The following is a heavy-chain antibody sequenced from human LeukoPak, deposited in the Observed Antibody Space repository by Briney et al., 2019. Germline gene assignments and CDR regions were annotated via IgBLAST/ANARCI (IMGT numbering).Heavy chain of an antibody. CDR1: GFTVSSNY. V-gene: IGHV3-53*01. J-gene: IGHJ3*02. Sequence: GGSLRLSCAAFGFTVSSNYMSWVRQAPGKGLEWVSVIYSGGSTYYADSVKGRFTISRDNSKNTLYLQMNSLRAEDTAVYYCARVAYCSGGSCYADVNAFDIWGQGTMVTVSS. CDR2: IYSGGST. D-gene: IGHD2-15*01. CDR3: ARVAYCSGGSCYADVNAFDI.